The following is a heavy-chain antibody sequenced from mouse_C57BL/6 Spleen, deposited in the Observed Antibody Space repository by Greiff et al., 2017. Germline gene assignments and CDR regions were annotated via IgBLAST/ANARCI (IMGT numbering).Heavy chain of an antibody. CDR3: ARHVEEVAAASFDY. D-gene: IGHD6-1*01. V-gene: IGHV1-62-2*01. CDR1: GYTFTEYT. Sequence: VQVVESGAELVKPGASVKLSCKASGYTFTEYTIHWVKQRPGQGLEWIGWFYPGSGSIKYNEKFKDKATLTADKSSSTVYMELSRLTSEDSAVYFCARHVEEVAAASFDYWGQGTTLTVSS. CDR2: FYPGSGSI. J-gene: IGHJ2*01.